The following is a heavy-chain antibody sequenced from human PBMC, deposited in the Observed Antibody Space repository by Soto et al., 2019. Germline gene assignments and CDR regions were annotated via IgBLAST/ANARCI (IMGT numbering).Heavy chain of an antibody. J-gene: IGHJ3*02. CDR3: ARPGIAAAGIDPFDI. V-gene: IGHV4-34*01. CDR1: GGSFSGYY. CDR2: INHSGST. D-gene: IGHD6-13*01. Sequence: PSETLSLTCAVYGGSFSGYYWSWIRQPPGKGLEWIGEINHSGSTNYNPSLKSRVTISVDTSKNQFSPKLSSVTAADTAVYYCARPGIAAAGIDPFDIWGQGTMVTVAS.